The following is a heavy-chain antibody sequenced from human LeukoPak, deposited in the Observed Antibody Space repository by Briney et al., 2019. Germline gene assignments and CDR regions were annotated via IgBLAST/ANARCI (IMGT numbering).Heavy chain of an antibody. CDR3: AKGGSGWPQRFYYMDV. CDR1: GYTFTSYY. D-gene: IGHD6-19*01. Sequence: ASVKVSCKASGYTFTSYYMHWVRQAPGQGLEWMGIINPSGGSTSYAQKFQGRVTMTRDMSTSTVYMELSSLRSEDTAVYYCAKGGSGWPQRFYYMDVWGKGTTVTVSS. CDR2: INPSGGST. J-gene: IGHJ6*03. V-gene: IGHV1-46*01.